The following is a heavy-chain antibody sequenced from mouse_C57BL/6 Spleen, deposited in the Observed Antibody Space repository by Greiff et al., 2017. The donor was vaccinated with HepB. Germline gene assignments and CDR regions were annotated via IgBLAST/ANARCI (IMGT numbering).Heavy chain of an antibody. CDR1: GFNIKDYY. J-gene: IGHJ3*01. V-gene: IGHV14-1*01. D-gene: IGHD3-2*02. Sequence: VQLQQSGAELVRPGASVKLSCTASGFNIKDYYMHWVKQRPEQGLEWIGSIDPEDGDTEYAPKFQGKATMTADTSSNTAYLQLRSLTSEDTAVYYCAKDSSESFADWGQGTLVTVSA. CDR3: AKDSSESFAD. CDR2: IDPEDGDT.